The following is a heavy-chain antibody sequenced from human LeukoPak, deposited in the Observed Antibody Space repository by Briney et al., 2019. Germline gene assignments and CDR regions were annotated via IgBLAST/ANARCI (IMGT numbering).Heavy chain of an antibody. V-gene: IGHV1-69*05. J-gene: IGHJ5*02. CDR1: GGTFSSYA. Sequence: SVKVSCKASGGTFSSYAISWVRQAPGQGLEWMGGIIPIFGTANYAQKFQGRVTITTDESTSTAYMELSSLRSEDTAVYYCARAYYDFWSGYLGNNWFDPWGQGTLVTVSS. D-gene: IGHD3-3*01. CDR2: IIPIFGTA. CDR3: ARAYYDFWSGYLGNNWFDP.